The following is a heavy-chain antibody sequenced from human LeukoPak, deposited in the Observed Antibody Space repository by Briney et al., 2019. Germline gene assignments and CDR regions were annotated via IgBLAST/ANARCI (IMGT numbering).Heavy chain of an antibody. CDR3: ARDVGRDTITTEIEY. D-gene: IGHD4-11*01. J-gene: IGHJ4*02. V-gene: IGHV3-30-3*01. Sequence: GGSLRLSCTASGFTFSNFWMGWVRQAPGKGLEWVAVISSDGNKKNHADSVKGRFTISKDSSKNTLYLQMNTLRPEDTALYYCARDVGRDTITTEIEYWGQGTLVTVSS. CDR1: GFTFSNFW. CDR2: ISSDGNKK.